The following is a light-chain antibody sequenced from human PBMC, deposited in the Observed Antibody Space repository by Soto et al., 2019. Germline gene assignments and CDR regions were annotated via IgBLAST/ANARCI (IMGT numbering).Light chain of an antibody. Sequence: DIQMTQSPSTLSASVGDRVTITCRASQSISSWLAWYQQKPGKVPNLLIYKASRLESGVPSRFSGSGSGTESTLTISSLQPDDFATYYCQQYHNYWTFGQGTKVEIK. CDR1: QSISSW. CDR3: QQYHNYWT. J-gene: IGKJ1*01. V-gene: IGKV1-5*03. CDR2: KAS.